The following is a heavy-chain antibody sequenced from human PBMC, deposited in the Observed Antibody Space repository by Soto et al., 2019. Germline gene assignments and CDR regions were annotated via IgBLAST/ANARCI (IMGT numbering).Heavy chain of an antibody. J-gene: IGHJ6*02. Sequence: SVKVSCKASGGTFSSYAISWVRQAPGQGLEWMGGIIPIFGTANYAQKFQGRVTITADESTSTAYMELSSLRSEDTAVYYCARGPRIAARQGYYYYGMDVWGQGTTVTVSS. CDR1: GGTFSSYA. CDR2: IIPIFGTA. V-gene: IGHV1-69*13. CDR3: ARGPRIAARQGYYYYGMDV. D-gene: IGHD6-6*01.